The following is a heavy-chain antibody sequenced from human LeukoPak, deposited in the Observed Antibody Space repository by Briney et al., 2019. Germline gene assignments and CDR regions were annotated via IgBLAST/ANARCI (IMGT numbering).Heavy chain of an antibody. Sequence: YPGGSLRLSCAASGFTFSNYAMSWVSQAPGKGLEWVSAITGSGGNTYYADSVKGRFTISRDNSKNTLYLQMNSLRAEDTAVYYCAKWGDYDVLTGYYVSDYWGQGTLVTVSS. CDR2: ITGSGGNT. V-gene: IGHV3-23*01. J-gene: IGHJ4*02. CDR1: GFTFSNYA. CDR3: AKWGDYDVLTGYYVSDY. D-gene: IGHD3-9*01.